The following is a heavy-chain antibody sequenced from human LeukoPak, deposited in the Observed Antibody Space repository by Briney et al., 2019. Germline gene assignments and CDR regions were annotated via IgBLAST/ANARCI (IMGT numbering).Heavy chain of an antibody. CDR2: IRYDGSNK. D-gene: IGHD3-22*01. Sequence: GGSLRLSCAASGFTVSSNYMTWVRQAPGKGLEWVAVIRYDGSNKYYADSVKGRFTISRDNSKNTLYLQMNSLRAEDTAVYYCARGDYYDSSGYSQYFQHWGQGTLVTVSS. CDR1: GFTVSSNY. J-gene: IGHJ1*01. V-gene: IGHV3-33*08. CDR3: ARGDYYDSSGYSQYFQH.